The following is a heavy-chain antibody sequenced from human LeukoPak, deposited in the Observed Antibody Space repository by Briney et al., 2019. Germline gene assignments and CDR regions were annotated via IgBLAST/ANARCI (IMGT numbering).Heavy chain of an antibody. CDR3: ARGAPGIAAAGTGDY. J-gene: IGHJ4*02. Sequence: GGSMRLSCAASGFTFSSYWMSWVRQAPGKGLEWVANIKQDGSEKYYVDSVKGRFTISRDNAKNSLYLQMNSLRAEDTAVYYCARGAPGIAAAGTGDYWGQGTLVTVSS. CDR1: GFTFSSYW. V-gene: IGHV3-7*03. CDR2: IKQDGSEK. D-gene: IGHD6-13*01.